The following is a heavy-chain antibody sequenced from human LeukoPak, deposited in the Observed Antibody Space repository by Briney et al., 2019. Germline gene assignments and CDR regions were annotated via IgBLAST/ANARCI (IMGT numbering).Heavy chain of an antibody. CDR3: ARDWVAGVPFDAFDI. D-gene: IGHD3-10*01. Sequence: GGSLRLSCVASGFTLSNYWMSWVGQAPGKGLEGVATIKEDGSEKYYVGSLKGRFTNSRDNAKKSLYLHMDSLTDEDTAIYYCARDWVAGVPFDAFDIWGQGTMVSVSS. V-gene: IGHV3-7*01. CDR1: GFTLSNYW. CDR2: IKEDGSEK. J-gene: IGHJ3*02.